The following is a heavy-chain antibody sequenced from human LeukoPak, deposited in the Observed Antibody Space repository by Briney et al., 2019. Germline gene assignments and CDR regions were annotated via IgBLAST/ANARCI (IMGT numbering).Heavy chain of an antibody. J-gene: IGHJ3*02. CDR2: IYYSGST. CDR1: GGSISSSSYY. D-gene: IGHD3-10*01. CDR3: ARARGVRAFDI. Sequence: PSETLSLTCTVSGGSISSSSYYWGWIRQPPGKGLEWIGSIYYSGSTYYNPSLKSRVTISVDTSKNQFSLQLNSVTPEDTAVYYCARARGVRAFDIWGQGTMVTVSS. V-gene: IGHV4-39*07.